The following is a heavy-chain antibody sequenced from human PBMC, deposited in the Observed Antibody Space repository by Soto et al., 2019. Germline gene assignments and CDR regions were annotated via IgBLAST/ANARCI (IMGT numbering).Heavy chain of an antibody. CDR1: GGSISSGVYY. CDR3: ARDRLASTGWPEA. CDR2: IYYSGST. D-gene: IGHD3-3*02. Sequence: SETLSLTCAVSGGSISSGVYYWSWIRQHPGKGLEWIGYIYYSGSTYYNPSLKSRVTMSVDTSKNQFSLRLSSVTAADTAVYYCARDRLASTGWPEAWGQGTLVTVSS. V-gene: IGHV4-61*08. J-gene: IGHJ5*02.